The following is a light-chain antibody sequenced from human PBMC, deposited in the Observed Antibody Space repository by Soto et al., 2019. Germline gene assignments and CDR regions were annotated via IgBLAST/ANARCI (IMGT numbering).Light chain of an antibody. CDR3: QQYGDSPIT. CDR1: QSVSSNR. J-gene: IGKJ5*01. CDR2: DTP. Sequence: IVLTQSPATLSLSPGERVSLSCGASQSVSSNRLAWYHQKPGQAPRLLIYDTPSRATGIPDRFSGSGSGTDFTLTISRLQSEDFAVYFCQQYGDSPITFGQGTRLEIE. V-gene: IGKV3D-20*01.